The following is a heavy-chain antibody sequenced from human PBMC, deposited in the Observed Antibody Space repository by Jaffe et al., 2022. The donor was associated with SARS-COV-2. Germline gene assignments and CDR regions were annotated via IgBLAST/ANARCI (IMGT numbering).Heavy chain of an antibody. CDR1: GLTSSDHY. CDR2: IRNKANRYST. V-gene: IGHV3-72*01. CDR3: ARSGSYLDLGC. D-gene: IGHD1-26*01. Sequence: EVQLVESGGGLVQPGGSLRLSCVASGLTSSDHYMDWVRQAPGKGLEWVGRIRNKANRYSTEYAASVKGRFTISRDDSRNSVYLQMNSLITEDTAVYYCARSGSYLDLGCWGQGTLVTVSS. J-gene: IGHJ4*02.